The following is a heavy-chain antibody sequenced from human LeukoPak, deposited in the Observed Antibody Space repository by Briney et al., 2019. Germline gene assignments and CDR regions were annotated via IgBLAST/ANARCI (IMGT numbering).Heavy chain of an antibody. D-gene: IGHD3-3*02. J-gene: IGHJ5*01. CDR2: IYHTGST. CDR1: GASISSDSNY. Sequence: KPSETLSLTCTVSGASISSDSNYWAWVRQPPGKGLQWIGSIYHTGSTFYNPSLMSRVSISIDSSKNQFSLKLSSVTVADTALYYCARDISISWFYSWSQGTLVSVSS. V-gene: IGHV4-39*07. CDR3: ARDISISWFYS.